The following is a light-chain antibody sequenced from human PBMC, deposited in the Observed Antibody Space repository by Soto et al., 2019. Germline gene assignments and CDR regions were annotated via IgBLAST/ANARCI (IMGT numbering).Light chain of an antibody. Sequence: EIVMTQSPATLSVSPGERATLSCRASQSVSSNLAWYQQTPGQAPRLLIYDASNRATGIPARFSGSGSGTDITLSISSLEPEDSAVYYCQQRNMWPITFGQGTRLEI. CDR3: QQRNMWPIT. J-gene: IGKJ5*01. CDR2: DAS. V-gene: IGKV3-11*01. CDR1: QSVSSN.